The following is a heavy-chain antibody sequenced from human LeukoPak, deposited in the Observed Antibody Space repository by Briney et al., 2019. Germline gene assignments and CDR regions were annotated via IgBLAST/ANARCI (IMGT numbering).Heavy chain of an antibody. CDR2: ISAYNGNT. D-gene: IGHD2-2*01. J-gene: IGHJ6*02. V-gene: IGHV1-18*01. CDR3: AREGYCSSTSCPDYYYYYGMDV. Sequence: ASVTVSFKASGYTFTIYGISWVRQAPGQGLEWMGWISAYNGNTNYAQTLQGRVTMTTDTSTSTAYMELRSLRSDDTAVYYCAREGYCSSTSCPDYYYYYGMDVWGQGTTVTVSS. CDR1: GYTFTIYG.